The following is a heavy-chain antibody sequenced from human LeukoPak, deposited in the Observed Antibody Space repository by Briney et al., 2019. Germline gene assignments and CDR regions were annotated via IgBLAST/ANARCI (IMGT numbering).Heavy chain of an antibody. V-gene: IGHV3-30-3*01. CDR3: ARDLSPYYDSSGYLI. CDR1: GFTFSSCA. Sequence: GRSLRLSCAASGFTFSSCAMHWVRQAPGKGLEWVAVISYDGSNKYYADSVKGRFTISRDNSKNTLYLQMNSLRAEDTAVYYCARDLSPYYDSSGYLIWGQGTLVTVSS. CDR2: ISYDGSNK. J-gene: IGHJ4*02. D-gene: IGHD3-22*01.